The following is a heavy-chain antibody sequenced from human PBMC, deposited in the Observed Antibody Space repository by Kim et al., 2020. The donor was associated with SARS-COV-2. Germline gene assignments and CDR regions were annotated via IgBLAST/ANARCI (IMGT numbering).Heavy chain of an antibody. Sequence: SEESVKSRYPISRDKSKRAQYLQINSLRAEDRAVYYCARDYRLLPSNFGYWGQGTLVTVSS. D-gene: IGHD2-2*01. J-gene: IGHJ4*02. V-gene: IGHV3-23*01. CDR3: ARDYRLLPSNFGY.